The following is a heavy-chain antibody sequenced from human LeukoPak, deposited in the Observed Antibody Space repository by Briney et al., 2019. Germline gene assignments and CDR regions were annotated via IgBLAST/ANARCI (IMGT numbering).Heavy chain of an antibody. CDR2: IIPIFGTA. D-gene: IGHD5-24*01. Sequence: SVKVSCKASGGTFSSYAISWVRQAPGQGLEWMGGIIPIFGTAKYAQRFQGRVTITADESTSTAYMELSSLRSEDTAVYYCARAKSLRHMATSQGSWGQGTLVTVSS. V-gene: IGHV1-69*01. J-gene: IGHJ5*02. CDR3: ARAKSLRHMATSQGS. CDR1: GGTFSSYA.